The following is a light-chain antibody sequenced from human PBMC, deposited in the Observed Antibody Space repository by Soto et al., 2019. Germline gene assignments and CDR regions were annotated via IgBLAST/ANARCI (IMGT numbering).Light chain of an antibody. CDR2: DAS. CDR1: QSVGRH. J-gene: IGKJ5*01. V-gene: IGKV3-11*01. CDR3: QQRSNWPPSIT. Sequence: IVLTQSPSPLSWSAGERATLSSAASQSVGRHLAWYQQKPGQAPRLLVYDASNRATGIPARFSGSGSGTDFTLTISSLEPEDFAVYYCQQRSNWPPSITFGQGTRLEIK.